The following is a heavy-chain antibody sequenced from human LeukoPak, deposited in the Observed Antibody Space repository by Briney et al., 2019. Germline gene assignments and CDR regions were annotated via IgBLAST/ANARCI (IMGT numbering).Heavy chain of an antibody. J-gene: IGHJ4*02. CDR2: IKQDGSEK. CDR1: GFTFSSYW. Sequence: GGSLRLSCAASGFTFSSYWMSWVRQAPGKGLEWVANIKQDGSEKYYVDSVKGRVTISRDNAKNSLYLQMNSLRAEDTAVYYCARSLYCSSTSCQNWGQGTLVTVSS. V-gene: IGHV3-7*01. CDR3: ARSLYCSSTSCQN. D-gene: IGHD2-2*01.